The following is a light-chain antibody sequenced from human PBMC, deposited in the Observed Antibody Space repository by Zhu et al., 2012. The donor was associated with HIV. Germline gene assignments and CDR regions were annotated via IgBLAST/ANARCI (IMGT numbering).Light chain of an antibody. J-gene: IGKJ4*01. V-gene: IGKV1-9*01. CDR1: QDISNY. Sequence: DIQLTQSPSFLSASVGERVTITCRASQDISNYLAWYQQEPGKAPNVLIYAASSLQSGVPSRFSGSGSGTEFTLTISSLQPEDFATYYCQQVKGYPLTFGGGTKVEIK. CDR2: AAS. CDR3: QQVKGYPLT.